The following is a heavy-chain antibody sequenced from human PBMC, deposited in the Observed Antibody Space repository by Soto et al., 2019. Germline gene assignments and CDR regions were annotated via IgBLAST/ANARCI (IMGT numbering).Heavy chain of an antibody. D-gene: IGHD2-21*01. V-gene: IGHV1-46*01. CDR3: AVCGGNMPPYPYTGLDV. J-gene: IGHJ6*02. CDR2: IDPSRGST. Sequence: ASVKVACKASGYIFTNYWISWVRLAPGQGLEWMGIIDPSRGSTTYAPKFQGRITMTRDTAAYTAYMELSSLRSEDTAVYYCAVCGGNMPPYPYTGLDVWGQGTKVTVSS. CDR1: GYIFTNYW.